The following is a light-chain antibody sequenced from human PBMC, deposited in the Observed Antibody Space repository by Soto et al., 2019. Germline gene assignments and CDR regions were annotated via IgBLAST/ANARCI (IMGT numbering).Light chain of an antibody. CDR3: QQRNNLIT. CDR2: DAS. V-gene: IGKV3-11*01. J-gene: IGKJ5*01. Sequence: EIVLTQSPATLYLSPGERATLSCRASRSVSSYLAWYQHKPGQAPRLLIYDASNRATGVPARFSGSGSGTDFTLTISSLEPEDFAVYYCQQRNNLITFGQGTRLEIK. CDR1: RSVSSY.